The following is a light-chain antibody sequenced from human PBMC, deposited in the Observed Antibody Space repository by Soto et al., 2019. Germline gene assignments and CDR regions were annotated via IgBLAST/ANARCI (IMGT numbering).Light chain of an antibody. CDR1: QSVSNNY. V-gene: IGKV3-11*01. CDR2: DAS. Sequence: EIVLTPSPGTLSLSPGERATLSCRASQSVSNNYLAWYQQKPGQAPRLLIYDASNGATGIPARFSGSGSGTDFTLTISSLEPEDFAVYYCQQRSNWPRTFGQGTKVDI. CDR3: QQRSNWPRT. J-gene: IGKJ1*01.